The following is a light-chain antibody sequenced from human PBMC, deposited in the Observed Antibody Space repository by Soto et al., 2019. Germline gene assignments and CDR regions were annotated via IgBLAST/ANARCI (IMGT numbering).Light chain of an antibody. V-gene: IGKV1-5*03. CDR3: QQYNTSPLT. CDR2: KAS. CDR1: QSISPW. J-gene: IGKJ4*01. Sequence: DIQMTQSPSTLSASVGDSVTITCRASQSISPWLAWYQQKPGKAPTLLIYKASSLEGGVPSRFSGSGSGTDFNSTISSLQPDDFAPYYCQQYNTSPLTFGGGTTVQIK.